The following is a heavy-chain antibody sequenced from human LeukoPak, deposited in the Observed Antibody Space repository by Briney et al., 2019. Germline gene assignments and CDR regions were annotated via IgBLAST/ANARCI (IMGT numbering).Heavy chain of an antibody. CDR1: GFTFSSYA. Sequence: GGSLRLSCAASGFTFSSYAMHWVRQAPGKGLEWVAVISYDGSNKYYADSVKGRFTISRDNSKNTLYLQMNSLRAEDTAVYYCARYEVRGVIIVRLGFDYWGQGTLATVSS. D-gene: IGHD3-10*01. CDR3: ARYEVRGVIIVRLGFDY. CDR2: ISYDGSNK. V-gene: IGHV3-30*04. J-gene: IGHJ4*02.